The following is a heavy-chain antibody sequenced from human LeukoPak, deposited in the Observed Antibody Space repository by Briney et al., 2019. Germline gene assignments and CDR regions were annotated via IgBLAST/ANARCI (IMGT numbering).Heavy chain of an antibody. V-gene: IGHV3-53*01. CDR3: AGGTDTGYSSDY. J-gene: IGHJ4*02. D-gene: IGHD3-9*01. CDR2: IDNGGKT. CDR1: GFTVSSNY. Sequence: PGGSLRLPCAASGFTVSSNYMSWVRQAPGKGLECVSVIDNGGKTYYGDSVKGRFTISRDNSKNTVYLQMNSLRAEDTAVYYCAGGTDTGYSSDYWGQGTLVTVSS.